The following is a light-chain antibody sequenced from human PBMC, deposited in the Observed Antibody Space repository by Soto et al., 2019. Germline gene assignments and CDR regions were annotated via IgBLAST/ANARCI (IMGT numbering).Light chain of an antibody. CDR1: QSVTSNY. CDR2: GAS. CDR3: QQYGTSPRT. V-gene: IGKV3-20*01. Sequence: EVELTQSPGTLSLSPGDTATLSCGASQSVTSNYLAWYQQKAGQPPRLLIYGASTRASGIPDRFSGSGSGTGYTLPIDRLEPEDFAVYYCQQYGTSPRTFGRGTKVEFK. J-gene: IGKJ1*01.